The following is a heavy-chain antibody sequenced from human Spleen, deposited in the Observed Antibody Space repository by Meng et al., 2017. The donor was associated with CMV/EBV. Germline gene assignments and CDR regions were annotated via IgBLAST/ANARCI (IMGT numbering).Heavy chain of an antibody. J-gene: IGHJ3*02. V-gene: IGHV1-24*01. CDR2: FDPEDGET. CDR3: ARVPGFISLTTAAFDI. Sequence: ASVKVSCKVSGYTLTELSMQWVRQAPGKGLEWMGGFDPEDGETIYAQKFQGRVTMTEDTSTNTAYMELSNLRSEDTAVYYCARVPGFISLTTAAFDIWGQGTMVTVSS. CDR1: GYTLTELS. D-gene: IGHD4-17*01.